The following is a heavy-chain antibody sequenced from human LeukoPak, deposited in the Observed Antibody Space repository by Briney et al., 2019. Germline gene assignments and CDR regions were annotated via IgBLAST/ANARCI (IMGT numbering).Heavy chain of an antibody. J-gene: IGHJ4*02. CDR1: GFTFGTYA. V-gene: IGHV3-23*01. CDR2: IIGNAATI. D-gene: IGHD3-3*01. Sequence: GSLRLSCTASGFTFGTYAMNWVRQAPGKGLQWVALIIGNAATIAYADSVRGRFTISRDNSKNTLYLQMNSLRVEDTAVYYCVKDRTPDGYYSVDYWGQGILVTVSS. CDR3: VKDRTPDGYYSVDY.